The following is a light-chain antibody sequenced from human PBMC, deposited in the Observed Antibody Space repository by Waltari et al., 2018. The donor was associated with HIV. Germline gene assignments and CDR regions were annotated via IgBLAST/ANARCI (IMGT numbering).Light chain of an antibody. CDR1: SGHTNYA. Sequence: QLVLTQSPSASASLGASVKLTCTLSSGHTNYAIPWHPQQPEKGPRYLMNLKSDGSHSKGDGIPDRFSGSSSGAERYLTISSLQSEDEADYYCQTWGTGIQVFGGGTKLTVL. CDR3: QTWGTGIQV. CDR2: LKSDGSH. J-gene: IGLJ3*02. V-gene: IGLV4-69*02.